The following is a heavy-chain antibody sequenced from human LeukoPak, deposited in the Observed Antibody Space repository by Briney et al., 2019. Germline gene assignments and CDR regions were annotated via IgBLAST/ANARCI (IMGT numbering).Heavy chain of an antibody. CDR1: GYTFTSYD. J-gene: IGHJ5*02. D-gene: IGHD3-22*01. CDR2: MNPNSGNT. Sequence: GASVKVYCKASGYTFTSYDINWVRQATGQGLEWMGWMNPNSGNTGYAQKFQGRVTMTRNTSISTAYMELSSLRSEDTAVYYCARVFMYYYDSRGGFDPWGQGTLVTVSS. V-gene: IGHV1-8*01. CDR3: ARVFMYYYDSRGGFDP.